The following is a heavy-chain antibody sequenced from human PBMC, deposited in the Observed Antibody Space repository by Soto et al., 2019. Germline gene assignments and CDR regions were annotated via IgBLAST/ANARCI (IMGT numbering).Heavy chain of an antibody. D-gene: IGHD4-17*01. CDR2: INAGNGNT. V-gene: IGHV1-3*01. CDR1: GYTFTSYA. CDR3: ASGLVTTLHY. J-gene: IGHJ4*02. Sequence: GASVKVSCKASGYTFTSYAMHWVRQAPGQRLEWMGWINAGNGNTKYSQKFQGRVTITRDTSASTAYMELSSVTAADTAVYCCASGLVTTLHYWGQGTLVTVSS.